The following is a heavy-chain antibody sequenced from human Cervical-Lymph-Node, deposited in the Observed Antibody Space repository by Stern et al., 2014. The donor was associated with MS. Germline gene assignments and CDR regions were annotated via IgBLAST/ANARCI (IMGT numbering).Heavy chain of an antibody. Sequence: VQLVESGAEVKKPGSSVKVSCKASGDTFSTYAISWVRQAPGQGLEWMGRIIPILVIRNYAQKFQDRVTITADKSTSTAYMELSSLRSEDTAVYYCARERGSGSYVDYWGQGTLVTVSS. V-gene: IGHV1-69*09. D-gene: IGHD3-10*01. J-gene: IGHJ4*02. CDR3: ARERGSGSYVDY. CDR2: IIPILVIR. CDR1: GDTFSTYA.